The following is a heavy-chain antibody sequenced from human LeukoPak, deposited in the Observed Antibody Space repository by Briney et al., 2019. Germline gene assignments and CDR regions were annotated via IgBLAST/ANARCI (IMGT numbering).Heavy chain of an antibody. D-gene: IGHD3-10*01. CDR1: GGSVSSGSYY. CDR2: IYYGGYT. CDR3: ASRRGSFDAFDI. Sequence: PSETLSLTCTVSGGSVSSGSYYWSWIRQPPGKGLEWIGSIYYGGYTYYNPSLKSRVTISGDTSENQFSLKLSSVTAADTAVYYCASRRGSFDAFDIWGQGTVVTVSS. J-gene: IGHJ3*02. V-gene: IGHV4-39*01.